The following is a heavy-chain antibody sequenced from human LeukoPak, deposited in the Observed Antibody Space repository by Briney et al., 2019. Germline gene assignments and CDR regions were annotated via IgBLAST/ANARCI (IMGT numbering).Heavy chain of an antibody. J-gene: IGHJ6*03. CDR1: GYTFTSYD. D-gene: IGHD6-6*01. CDR2: MNPNSGNT. V-gene: IGHV1-8*01. CDR3: ARDLGSSSSSMDV. Sequence: ASVKVSCKASGYTFTSYDINWVRQATGQGLEWMGWMNPNSGNTGYAQKFQGRVTMTTDTSTSTAYMELRSLRSDDTAVYYCARDLGSSSSSMDVWGKGTTVTVSS.